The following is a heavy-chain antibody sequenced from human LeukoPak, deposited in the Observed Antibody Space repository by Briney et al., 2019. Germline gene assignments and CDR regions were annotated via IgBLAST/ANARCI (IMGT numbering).Heavy chain of an antibody. CDR1: GFTFSSYG. J-gene: IGHJ6*02. CDR3: ARGRYYDSSTYSEYSGMDV. V-gene: IGHV3-33*01. Sequence: GGSLRLSCAASGFTFSSYGMHWVRQAPGKGLEWVAVIWDDGSEKYYADSVKGRFSISRDNSEDTLSLQVNSLRAEDTAVYYCARGRYYDSSTYSEYSGMDVWGQGTTVTVSS. CDR2: IWDDGSEK. D-gene: IGHD3-22*01.